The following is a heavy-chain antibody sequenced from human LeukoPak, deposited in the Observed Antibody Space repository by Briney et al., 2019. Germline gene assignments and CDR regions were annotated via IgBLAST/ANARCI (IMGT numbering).Heavy chain of an antibody. CDR3: ARDQGGYDPGSDFDY. CDR1: GYTFTGYY. Sequence: ASVKVSCKASGYTFTGYYLHWVRQAPGQGLEWMGWINPNRGGTDYALKFQGRVTMTRDTSISTAYMELSSLRSDDTAVYYCARDQGGYDPGSDFDYWGRGTLVTVSS. J-gene: IGHJ4*02. D-gene: IGHD5-12*01. CDR2: INPNRGGT. V-gene: IGHV1-2*02.